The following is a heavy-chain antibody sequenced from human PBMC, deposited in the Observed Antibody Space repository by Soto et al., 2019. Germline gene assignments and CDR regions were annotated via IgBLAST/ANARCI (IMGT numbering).Heavy chain of an antibody. J-gene: IGHJ6*02. Sequence: PGESLKISCTGSGYSFTSYLIGWVRQMPGKGLEWMGIIYPGDSDTRYSPSFQGQVTISADKSISTAYLQWSSLKASDTAMYYCARLHYDFWSGYYATPHYYGMDVWGQGTTVTVS. CDR3: ARLHYDFWSGYYATPHYYGMDV. D-gene: IGHD3-3*01. V-gene: IGHV5-51*01. CDR1: GYSFTSYL. CDR2: IYPGDSDT.